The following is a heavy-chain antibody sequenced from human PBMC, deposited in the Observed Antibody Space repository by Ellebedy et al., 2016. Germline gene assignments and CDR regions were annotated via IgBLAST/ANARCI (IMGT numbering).Heavy chain of an antibody. Sequence: GGSLRLSCAASGFTFDDYAMHWVRQAPGKGLEWVSGISWNSGSIGYADSVKGRFTISRDNAKNSLYLQMNSLRAEDTALYYCAKDTGGLDAFDIWGQGTMVTVSS. J-gene: IGHJ3*02. V-gene: IGHV3-9*01. CDR2: ISWNSGSI. CDR1: GFTFDDYA. CDR3: AKDTGGLDAFDI. D-gene: IGHD4-23*01.